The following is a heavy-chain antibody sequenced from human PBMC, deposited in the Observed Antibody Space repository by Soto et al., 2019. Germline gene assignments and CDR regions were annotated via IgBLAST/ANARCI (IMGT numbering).Heavy chain of an antibody. CDR3: TKGGDYGSGLVDP. Sequence: EVQLLESGGGLVQPGGSLRLSCAASGFTFSSYAMSWVRQAPGKGLEGVSAISGSGGSTYYADSLKGRFTMSRDTSKNPLYQPKNSLRAEDTAQYYCTKGGDYGSGLVDPWGQGTLVTVSS. V-gene: IGHV3-23*01. CDR2: ISGSGGST. D-gene: IGHD3-10*01. J-gene: IGHJ5*02. CDR1: GFTFSSYA.